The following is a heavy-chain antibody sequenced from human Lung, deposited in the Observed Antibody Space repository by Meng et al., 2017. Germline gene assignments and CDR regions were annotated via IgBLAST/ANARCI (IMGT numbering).Heavy chain of an antibody. Sequence: HVQLLQSGVEVKQPGASLTVSCKASDYTFTVYGVCLVRQAPGQGLAWMAWLGAHPGDTSFAPKFLGRVTVTADTATATAYMELRSLRSDDTAVYYCARGTPGRSYCDYWGLGTLVTVSS. J-gene: IGHJ4*02. V-gene: IGHV1-18*01. CDR3: ARGTPGRSYCDY. CDR2: LGAHPGDT. CDR1: DYTFTVYG. D-gene: IGHD3-10*01.